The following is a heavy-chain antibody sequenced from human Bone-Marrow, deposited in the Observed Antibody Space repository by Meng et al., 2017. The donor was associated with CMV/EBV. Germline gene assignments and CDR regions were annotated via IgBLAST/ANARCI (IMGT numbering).Heavy chain of an antibody. CDR1: GGSISSGSYY. CDR2: TYTSGNT. J-gene: IGHJ4*02. D-gene: IGHD1-1*01. CDR3: ARGDRVELEPFDY. Sequence: QVQLQESGPGLVKPSQILSLTCTVSGGSISSGSYYWNWIRQPAGKGLEWIGRTYTSGNTNYNPSLKSRVTISVDTSKNQLSLKVTSVTAADTAVYYCARGDRVELEPFDYWGRGILVTASS. V-gene: IGHV4-61*02.